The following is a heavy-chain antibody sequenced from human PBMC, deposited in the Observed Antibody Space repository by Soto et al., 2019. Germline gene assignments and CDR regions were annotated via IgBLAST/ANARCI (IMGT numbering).Heavy chain of an antibody. CDR2: IYPGDSDT. CDR3: ARGPSSWTYYYYYGMDV. CDR1: GYSFTSYW. Sequence: PGESLKISCKGSGYSFTSYWIGWVRQMPGKGLEWMGIIYPGDSDTRYSPSFQGQVTISADKSISTAYLQWSSLKASDTAMYYCARGPSSWTYYYYYGMDVWGQGTTVTVSS. D-gene: IGHD6-13*01. V-gene: IGHV5-51*01. J-gene: IGHJ6*02.